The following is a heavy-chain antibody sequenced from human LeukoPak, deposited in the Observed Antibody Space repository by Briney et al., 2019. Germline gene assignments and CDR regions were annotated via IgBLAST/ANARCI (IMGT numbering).Heavy chain of an antibody. CDR2: IIPIFGTA. CDR3: ARDPRYGSGSYLSYYYYGMDV. D-gene: IGHD3-10*01. J-gene: IGHJ6*02. CDR1: GGTFSSYA. Sequence: SVKVSCKASGGTFSSYAISWVRQAPGQGLEWMGGIIPIFGTANYAQKFQGRVTITADESTSTAYMELSSLRSEDTAVYYCARDPRYGSGSYLSYYYYGMDVWGQGTTVTVSS. V-gene: IGHV1-69*13.